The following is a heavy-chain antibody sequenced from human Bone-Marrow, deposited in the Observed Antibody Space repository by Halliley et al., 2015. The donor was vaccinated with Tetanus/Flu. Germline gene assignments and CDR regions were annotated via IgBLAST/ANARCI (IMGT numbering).Heavy chain of an antibody. Sequence: TLSLTCAVSGGSISSTNWWTWVRQPPGKGLEWIGEIFPRGSTNYNPSLKSRVTISLDKSKNQFSLRLTSVTAADTAVYFCARDRTSSWHPKPRDAFDVWGQGTMVSVSS. J-gene: IGHJ3*01. V-gene: IGHV4-4*01. D-gene: IGHD6-13*01. CDR2: IFPRGST. CDR3: ARDRTSSWHPKPRDAFDV. CDR1: GGSISSTNW.